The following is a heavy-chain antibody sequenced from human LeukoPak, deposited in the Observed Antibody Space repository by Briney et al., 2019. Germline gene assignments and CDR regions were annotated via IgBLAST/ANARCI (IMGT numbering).Heavy chain of an antibody. J-gene: IGHJ4*02. CDR1: GYTFTGYY. Sequence: ASVKVSCKASGYTFTGYYMHWVRQAPGQGLEWMGWINPNSGGTNYAQKFQGGVTMTRDTSISTAYMELSRLRSDDTAVYYCASKGSGYFAEVSRLFDHWGQGTLVTVSS. V-gene: IGHV1-2*02. CDR3: ASKGSGYFAEVSRLFDH. D-gene: IGHD3-22*01. CDR2: INPNSGGT.